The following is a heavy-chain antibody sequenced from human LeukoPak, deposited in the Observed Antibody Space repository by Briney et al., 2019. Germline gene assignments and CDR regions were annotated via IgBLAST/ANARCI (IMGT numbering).Heavy chain of an antibody. CDR3: ARASWSGTVAGTDFDY. V-gene: IGHV3-21*01. Sequence: GSLRLSCAASGFTFSSYSMNWVRQAPGKGLEWVSSISSSSSYIYYADSVKGRFTISRDNAKNSLYLQMNSLRAEDTAVYYCARASWSGTVAGTDFDYWGQGTLVTVSS. J-gene: IGHJ4*02. D-gene: IGHD6-19*01. CDR1: GFTFSSYS. CDR2: ISSSSSYI.